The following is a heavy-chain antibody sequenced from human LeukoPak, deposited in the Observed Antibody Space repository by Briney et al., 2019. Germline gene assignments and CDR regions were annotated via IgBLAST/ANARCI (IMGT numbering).Heavy chain of an antibody. V-gene: IGHV1-46*01. CDR3: ARDREQWLALDY. Sequence: ASVKVSCKASGYTFTSYYMHWVRQAPGQGLEWMGIINPSGGSKSYAQKFQGRVTMTRDTSTSTVYMELSSLRSEDTAVYYCARDREQWLALDYWGQGTLVTVSS. D-gene: IGHD6-19*01. CDR2: INPSGGSK. J-gene: IGHJ4*02. CDR1: GYTFTSYY.